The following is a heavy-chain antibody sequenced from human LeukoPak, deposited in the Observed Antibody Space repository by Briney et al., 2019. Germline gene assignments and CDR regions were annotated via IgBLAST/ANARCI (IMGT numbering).Heavy chain of an antibody. CDR1: GYTFTSNG. CDR3: ARGGLYSSGYYYHFDY. CDR2: ISGYNGNT. J-gene: IGHJ4*02. V-gene: IGHV1-18*01. Sequence: ASVKVSCKASGYTFTSNGISWVRQAPGQGLEWMGWISGYNGNTNYAQKVQGRVTMTIDTSTSTAYMELRSLRSDDTAVYYCARGGLYSSGYYYHFDYWGQGTLVTVSS. D-gene: IGHD3-22*01.